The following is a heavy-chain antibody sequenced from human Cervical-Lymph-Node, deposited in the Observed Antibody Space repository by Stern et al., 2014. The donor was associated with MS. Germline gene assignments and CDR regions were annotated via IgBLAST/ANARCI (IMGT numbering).Heavy chain of an antibody. J-gene: IGHJ5*02. CDR1: GFNFSSFA. Sequence: EVQLVESGGGLVKPGGSLRVSCAASGFNFSSFAMNWVRQAPGKGLEWVSSISSTSTYRYYSDLVKGRFTVSRDNAKNSLFLQMTSLRAEDTAVYYCASSIVVVPAAENKGFDPWGQGTLVTVSS. CDR3: ASSIVVVPAAENKGFDP. V-gene: IGHV3-21*01. CDR2: ISSTSTYR. D-gene: IGHD2-2*01.